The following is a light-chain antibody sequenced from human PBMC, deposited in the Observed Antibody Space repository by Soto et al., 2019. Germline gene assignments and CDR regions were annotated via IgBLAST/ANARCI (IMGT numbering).Light chain of an antibody. J-gene: IGLJ1*01. Sequence: QAVVTRPRSVSGSPGQSVTISCTGTSSDIGAYHYVSWYQQHPGKAPQLMIYDVDKRPSGVPDRFSGSKSGNTASLTISGLQADDEADYYCHSYAATHTFVFGTGTKVTVL. CDR1: SSDIGAYHY. V-gene: IGLV2-11*01. CDR3: HSYAATHTFV. CDR2: DVD.